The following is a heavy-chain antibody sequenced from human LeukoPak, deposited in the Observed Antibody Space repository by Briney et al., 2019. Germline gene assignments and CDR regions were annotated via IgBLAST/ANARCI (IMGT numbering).Heavy chain of an antibody. J-gene: IGHJ4*02. CDR1: GFTFNTYS. D-gene: IGHD6-19*01. CDR3: ARDAAVAGN. Sequence: PGGSLRLSCAASGFTFNTYSMNWVRQAPGKGLEWVSSISGSSSYIYYADSLKGRFTISRDNAKNSLYLQMNSLRAEDTAVYYCARDAAVAGNWGQGTLVTVSS. CDR2: ISGSSSYI. V-gene: IGHV3-21*01.